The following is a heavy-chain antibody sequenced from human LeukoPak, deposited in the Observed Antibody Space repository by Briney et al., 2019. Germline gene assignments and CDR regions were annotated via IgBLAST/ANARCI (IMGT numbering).Heavy chain of an antibody. D-gene: IGHD6-19*01. CDR2: INSGGSVT. CDR1: GFTLSNYW. J-gene: IGHJ4*02. V-gene: IGHV3-74*01. Sequence: PGGSLRLSCAASGFTLSNYWMHWVRQAPGKGLVWVSRINSGGSVTNYADSVKGRFTISRDNAKKMLYLQMNSLRAEDTAVYYCARDSSGWSHFDYWGQGTLVTVSS. CDR3: ARDSSGWSHFDY.